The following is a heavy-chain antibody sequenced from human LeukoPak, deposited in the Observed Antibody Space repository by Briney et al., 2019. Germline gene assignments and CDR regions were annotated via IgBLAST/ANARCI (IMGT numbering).Heavy chain of an antibody. CDR1: GFTFCSFG. J-gene: IGHJ4*02. D-gene: IGHD6-13*01. Sequence: GSLRLSLGASGFTFCSFGNNRGRQASGEGEEGVSGISATGDSTYYADYVKGRFTISRDSSGDTLYVQMNSLRAEDTAVYYCAKAYSNNWYNFDSWGQRTLVTVSS. CDR3: AKAYSNNWYNFDS. V-gene: IGHV3-23*01. CDR2: ISATGDST.